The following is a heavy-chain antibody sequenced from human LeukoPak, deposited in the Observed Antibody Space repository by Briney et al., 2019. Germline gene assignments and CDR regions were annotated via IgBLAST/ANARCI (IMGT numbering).Heavy chain of an antibody. J-gene: IGHJ5*02. Sequence: GGSLRLSCAASGFTFSSYGMHWVRQAPGKGLEWVAVIWYDGSNKYYADSVKGRFTISRDNSKNTLYLQMNSLRAEDTAVYYCARDLLPLGSPRGHMVRGPFSWFDPWGQGTLVTVSS. CDR3: ARDLLPLGSPRGHMVRGPFSWFDP. CDR2: IWYDGSNK. D-gene: IGHD3-10*01. CDR1: GFTFSSYG. V-gene: IGHV3-33*01.